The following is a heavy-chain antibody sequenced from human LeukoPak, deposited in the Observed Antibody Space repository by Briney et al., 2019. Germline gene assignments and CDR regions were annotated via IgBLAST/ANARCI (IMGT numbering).Heavy chain of an antibody. CDR1: GFTFSSYA. CDR3: ARERPVYYFDY. J-gene: IGHJ4*02. Sequence: GGSLRLSCAASGFTFSSYAIHWVRQAPGKGLEWVAVISYDGSNKYYADSVKGRFTISRDNSKNTLYLQMNSLRAEDTAVYYCARERPVYYFDYWGQGTLVTVSS. V-gene: IGHV3-30*04. CDR2: ISYDGSNK.